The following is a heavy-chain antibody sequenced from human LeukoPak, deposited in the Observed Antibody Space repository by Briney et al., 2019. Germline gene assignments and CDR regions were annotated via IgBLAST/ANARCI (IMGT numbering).Heavy chain of an antibody. CDR3: ARDPYEQQLVGY. CDR2: INPNTGGT. V-gene: IGHV1-2*02. J-gene: IGHJ4*02. CDR1: GYTFTGNY. Sequence: ASVKVSCKASGYTFTGNYIHWVRQAPGQGLEWMGWINPNTGGTAYAQKFQGRVTMTRDTSLITAYMELSRLNFDDTAVYYCARDPYEQQLVGYWGQGTLVTVSS. D-gene: IGHD6-13*01.